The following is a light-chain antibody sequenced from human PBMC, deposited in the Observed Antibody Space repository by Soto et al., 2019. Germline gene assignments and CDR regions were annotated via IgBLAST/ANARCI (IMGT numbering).Light chain of an antibody. CDR2: GAS. CDR3: QKQWT. V-gene: IGKV3-20*01. Sequence: EIVLTQSPGTLSLSPGERATLSCRASQSVSSSYLAWYQQKPGQAPRLLIYGASSRATGIPDRFSGSGSGTAFTLTISRLEPEDFAVYYCQKQWTFGQGTKVEIK. J-gene: IGKJ1*01. CDR1: QSVSSSY.